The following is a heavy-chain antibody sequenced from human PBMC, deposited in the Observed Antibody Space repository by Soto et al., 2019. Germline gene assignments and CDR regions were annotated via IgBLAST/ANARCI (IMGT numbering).Heavy chain of an antibody. CDR1: GYSFTSYW. J-gene: IGHJ6*02. Sequence: LKISCKGSGYSFTSYWISWVRQVPGKGLECMGRIDPSDSYTNYSPSFQGHVTISADKSISTAYLQWSSLKASDTAMYYCARDYGDYGSYYGMDVWGQGTTVTVSS. CDR3: ARDYGDYGSYYGMDV. V-gene: IGHV5-10-1*01. CDR2: IDPSDSYT. D-gene: IGHD4-17*01.